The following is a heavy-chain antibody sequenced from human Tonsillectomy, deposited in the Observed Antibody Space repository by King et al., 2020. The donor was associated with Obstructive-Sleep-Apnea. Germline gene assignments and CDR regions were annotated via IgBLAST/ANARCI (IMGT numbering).Heavy chain of an antibody. CDR3: AGDLGYWSSNSCYNWFDP. J-gene: IGHJ5*02. Sequence: VQLVESGAEVKKPGASVKVSCKASGYTFTGYYMHWVRQAPGQGLEWMGWINPNSGGTNYAQKFQGRVTMTRDTSISTAYMELSRLRSDDTAVYYCAGDLGYWSSNSCYNWFDPWGQGTLVTVSS. V-gene: IGHV1-2*02. CDR1: GYTFTGYY. D-gene: IGHD2-2*01. CDR2: INPNSGGT.